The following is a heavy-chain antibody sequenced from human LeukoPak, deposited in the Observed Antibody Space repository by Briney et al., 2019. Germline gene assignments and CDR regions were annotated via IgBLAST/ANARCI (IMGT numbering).Heavy chain of an antibody. Sequence: PSETLSLTCTVSGGSISSGSYYWSWIRQPAGKGLEWIGRIYTSGSTNYNPSLKSRVTISVDTSKNQFSLKLSSVTAADTAVYYCARLNDYYYYYMDVWGKGTTVTVSS. CDR2: IYTSGST. V-gene: IGHV4-61*02. CDR1: GGSISSGSYY. CDR3: ARLNDYYYYYMDV. J-gene: IGHJ6*03.